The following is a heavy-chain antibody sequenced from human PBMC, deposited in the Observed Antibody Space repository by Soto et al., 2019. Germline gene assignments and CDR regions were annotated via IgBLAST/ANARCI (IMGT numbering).Heavy chain of an antibody. CDR2: INHSGST. CDR3: ARGFENARSSRENWFDP. D-gene: IGHD2-2*01. J-gene: IGHJ5*02. CDR1: GGSFSGYY. V-gene: IGHV4-34*01. Sequence: SETLSLTCAVYGGSFSGYYWSWIRQPPGKGLEWFGEINHSGSTNYNPSLKSRVTISVDTSKNQFSLKLSSVTAADTAVYYCARGFENARSSRENWFDPWGQGTLVTVSS.